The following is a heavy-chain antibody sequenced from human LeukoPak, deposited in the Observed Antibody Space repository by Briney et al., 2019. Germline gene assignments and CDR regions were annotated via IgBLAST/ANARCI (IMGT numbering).Heavy chain of an antibody. CDR2: ISYDGSNK. Sequence: GGSLRLSCAASGFTFSSYGMQWVRQAPGKGLEWGAVISYDGSNKYYADSVKRRFTISRDNSKNTLYLQMNSLRAEDTAVYYCAKEGSVLAVAGLTGFDYWGQGTLVTVSS. D-gene: IGHD6-19*01. V-gene: IGHV3-30*18. J-gene: IGHJ4*02. CDR1: GFTFSSYG. CDR3: AKEGSVLAVAGLTGFDY.